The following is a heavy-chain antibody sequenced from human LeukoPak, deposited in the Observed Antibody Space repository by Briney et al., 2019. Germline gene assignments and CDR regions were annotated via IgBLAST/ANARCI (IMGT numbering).Heavy chain of an antibody. CDR3: ARSGSHYVEGVFDY. D-gene: IGHD1-26*01. V-gene: IGHV4-4*07. CDR2: IYTSGST. CDR1: GGSISSYY. J-gene: IGHJ4*02. Sequence: SETLSLTCTVSGGSISSYYWSWIRQPAGKGLEWIGRIYTSGSTNYNPSLKSRVTMSVDTSKNQFSLKLSSVTAADTAVYYCARSGSHYVEGVFDYWGQGTLVTVSS.